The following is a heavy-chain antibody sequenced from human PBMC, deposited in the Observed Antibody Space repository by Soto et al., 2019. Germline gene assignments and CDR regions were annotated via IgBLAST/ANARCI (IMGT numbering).Heavy chain of an antibody. CDR2: IIPILGIA. CDR3: ATGPSAREVDY. V-gene: IGHV1-69*02. D-gene: IGHD6-25*01. Sequence: ASVKVSCKASGGTFSSYTISWVRQAPGQGLEWMGRIIPILGIANYAQKFKGRVTITADKSTSTACMELSSLRSEDTAVYYCATGPSAREVDYWGQGTLVTVSS. J-gene: IGHJ4*02. CDR1: GGTFSSYT.